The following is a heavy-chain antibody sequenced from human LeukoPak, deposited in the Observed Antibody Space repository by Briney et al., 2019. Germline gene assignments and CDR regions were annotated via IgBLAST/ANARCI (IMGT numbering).Heavy chain of an antibody. CDR3: ARDRFLLWLGELLYTPYYYYGMDV. Sequence: GAPVKVSCKASGYTFTSYGISWVRQAPGQGLEWMGWISAYNGNTNYAQKLQGRVTMTTDTSTSTAYMELRSLRSDDTAVYYCARDRFLLWLGELLYTPYYYYGMDVWGQGTTVTVSS. CDR2: ISAYNGNT. D-gene: IGHD3-10*01. J-gene: IGHJ6*02. V-gene: IGHV1-18*01. CDR1: GYTFTSYG.